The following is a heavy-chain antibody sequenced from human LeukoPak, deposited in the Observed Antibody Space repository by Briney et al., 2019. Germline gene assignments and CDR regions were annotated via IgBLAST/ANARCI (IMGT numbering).Heavy chain of an antibody. V-gene: IGHV3-23*01. CDR3: ARDTGGYSSSPIHI. J-gene: IGHJ4*02. CDR1: GFPFSAFA. D-gene: IGHD6-19*01. CDR2: ISISGSNT. Sequence: GGSLRLSCAASGFPFSAFAMTWVRQAPGKGLGWVSGISISGSNTYYADSVKGRFTISRDNPKNALYLEMNSLRAEDTAVYYCARDTGGYSSSPIHIWGQGTLVTVSS.